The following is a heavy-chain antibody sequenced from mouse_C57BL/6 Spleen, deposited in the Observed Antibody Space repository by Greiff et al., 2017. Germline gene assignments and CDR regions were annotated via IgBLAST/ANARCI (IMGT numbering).Heavy chain of an antibody. CDR3: ARSRYYGSHWYFDV. V-gene: IGHV1-80*01. Sequence: VQLQQSGAELVKPGASVKISCKASGYAFSSYWMNWVKQRPGKGLEWIGQIYPGDGDTNYNGKFKGKATLTADKSSSTAYMQLSSLTSEDSAVYFCARSRYYGSHWYFDVWGTGTTVTVSS. CDR2: IYPGDGDT. J-gene: IGHJ1*03. D-gene: IGHD1-1*01. CDR1: GYAFSSYW.